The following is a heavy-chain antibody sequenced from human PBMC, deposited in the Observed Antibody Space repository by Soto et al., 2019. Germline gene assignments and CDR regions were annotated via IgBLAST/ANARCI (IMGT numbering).Heavy chain of an antibody. Sequence: ASVKVSCKASGFNFAGYFLHWVRQAPGQGLEWMGWINPNSGATKDAQKFQGRVTMTWDTSISSAYIELVSLRFDDAAVYYCARAVWGSYQEFENWGKGTRVTVSS. CDR3: ARAVWGSYQEFEN. V-gene: IGHV1-2*02. D-gene: IGHD3-16*01. CDR1: GFNFAGYF. CDR2: INPNSGAT. J-gene: IGHJ4*02.